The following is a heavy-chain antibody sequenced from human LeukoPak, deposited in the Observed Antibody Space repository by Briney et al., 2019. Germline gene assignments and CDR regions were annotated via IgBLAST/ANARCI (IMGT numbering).Heavy chain of an antibody. CDR3: TRDVREAYDI. CDR2: MNPDGSQK. CDR1: GFRFGGFW. J-gene: IGHJ3*02. Sequence: PGGSLRLSCEASGFRFGGFWMDWVRQPPGNGPERVANMNPDGSQKLYVDSVKGRFTISRDNAKNSLYLQMNSLRVEDTAVYYCTRDVREAYDIWGHGTMVTVSS. D-gene: IGHD3-16*01. V-gene: IGHV3-7*01.